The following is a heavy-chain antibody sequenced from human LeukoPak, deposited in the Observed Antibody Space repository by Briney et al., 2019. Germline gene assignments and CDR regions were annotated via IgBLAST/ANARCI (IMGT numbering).Heavy chain of an antibody. J-gene: IGHJ4*02. V-gene: IGHV4-39*07. CDR2: VYHSGST. CDR3: ARDGLVVPKY. D-gene: IGHD2-2*01. CDR1: GGSFSSSSYY. Sequence: SETLSLTCTVSGGSFSSSSYYWAWIRQPPGKGLEWIGSVYHSGSTYYSPSLESRVTISIDTSRNKFSLKLNSLTAADTAFYFCARDGLVVPKYWGQGILVTVSS.